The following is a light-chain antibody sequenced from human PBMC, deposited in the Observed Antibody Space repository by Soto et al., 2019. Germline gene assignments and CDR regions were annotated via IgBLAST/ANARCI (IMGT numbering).Light chain of an antibody. J-gene: IGKJ1*01. Sequence: EIVLTQSPGTLSLSPGERATLSCRASQSVSSSSLAGPQQKPGQPPRLLINGASSRATGIPDRFSGSGSGTDFTLTISRLEPEDFAVYYCHQYSSSRTFGQGTKVEIK. CDR2: GAS. V-gene: IGKV3-20*01. CDR3: HQYSSSRT. CDR1: QSVSSSS.